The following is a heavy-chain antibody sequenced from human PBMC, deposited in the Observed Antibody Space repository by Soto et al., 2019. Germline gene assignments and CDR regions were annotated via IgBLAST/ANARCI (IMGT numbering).Heavy chain of an antibody. CDR3: ASPGGSYYGGVVF. J-gene: IGHJ4*02. Sequence: ASVKVSCKASGGTFSSYAISWVRQAPGQGLEWMGGIIPIFGTADYAQKFQGRVTITADESTSTAYMELNSLRSEDTAVYYCASPGGSYYGGVVFWGQGTVVTVS. D-gene: IGHD1-26*01. CDR2: IIPIFGTA. V-gene: IGHV1-69*13. CDR1: GGTFSSYA.